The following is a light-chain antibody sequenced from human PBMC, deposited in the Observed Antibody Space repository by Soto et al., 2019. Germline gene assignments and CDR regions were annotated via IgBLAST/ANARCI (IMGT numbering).Light chain of an antibody. J-gene: IGKJ1*01. CDR1: QGISNY. V-gene: IGKV1-27*01. CDR3: QHYNYAPCT. CDR2: AAS. Sequence: DIQMTQSPSSLSASVGDRVTITCRASQGISNYLAWYQQKPGKVPKLLIYAASTLQSGVPSRFSGSGSGTDFTLTITSLPPEYVPTYYFQHYNYAPCTFGPGTKVQIK.